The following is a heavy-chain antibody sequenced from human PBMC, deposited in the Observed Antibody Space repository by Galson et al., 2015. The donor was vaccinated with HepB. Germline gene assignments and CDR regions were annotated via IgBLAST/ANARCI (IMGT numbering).Heavy chain of an antibody. D-gene: IGHD3-10*01. CDR3: ARGGTMVRGVIRYYFDY. V-gene: IGHV4-59*01. CDR1: GGSISTYY. CDR2: IYYSGST. Sequence: QVQLQESGPGLVKPSETLSLTCTVSGGSISTYYWSWIRQPPGKGLEWIGYIYYSGSTNYNPSLKSRVTISVDTSKNQFSLKLSSVTAADTAVYYYARGGTMVRGVIRYYFDYWGQGTLVTVSS. J-gene: IGHJ4*02.